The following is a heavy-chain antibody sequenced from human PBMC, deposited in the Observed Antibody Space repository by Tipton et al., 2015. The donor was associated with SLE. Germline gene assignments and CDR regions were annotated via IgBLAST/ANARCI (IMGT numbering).Heavy chain of an antibody. CDR2: ISYDGSNK. J-gene: IGHJ3*02. CDR3: AREVSTVHAFDI. V-gene: IGHV3-30*19. Sequence: SLRLSCAASGFTFSSYGMHWVRQAPGKGLEWVAVISYDGSNKYYADSVKGRFTISRDNSKNTLNLQMNSLRAEDTAVYYCAREVSTVHAFDIWGQGTMVTVSS. CDR1: GFTFSSYG. D-gene: IGHD1-14*01.